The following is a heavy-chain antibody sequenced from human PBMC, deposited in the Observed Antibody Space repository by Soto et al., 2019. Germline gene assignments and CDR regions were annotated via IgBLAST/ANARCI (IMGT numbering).Heavy chain of an antibody. J-gene: IGHJ4*02. CDR1: GFTFSSYG. CDR3: AKDPESSGWSTFDY. CDR2: ISYDGSNK. V-gene: IGHV3-30*18. Sequence: QVQLVESGGGVVQPGRSLRLSCAASGFTFSSYGMHWVRQAPGKGLEWVAVISYDGSNKYYADSVKGRFTISRDNSKNTLYLQMNSLRAEDTAVYYCAKDPESSGWSTFDYWGQGTLGTVSS. D-gene: IGHD6-19*01.